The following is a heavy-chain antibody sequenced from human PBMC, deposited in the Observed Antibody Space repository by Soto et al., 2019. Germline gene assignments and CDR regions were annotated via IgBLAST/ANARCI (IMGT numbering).Heavy chain of an antibody. CDR3: AKDLHNRSPEDSYGMDV. V-gene: IGHV3-23*01. Sequence: LRXSCAASGFIFISDAMSWVRQAPGNVLEWVSAISGSGDDTYYADSVRGRFTISRDISKNTLYLQMNSLRAEDTAVYYCAKDLHNRSPEDSYGMDVLGEGTTVRVS. CDR1: GFIFISDA. CDR2: ISGSGDDT. J-gene: IGHJ6*02. D-gene: IGHD1-1*01.